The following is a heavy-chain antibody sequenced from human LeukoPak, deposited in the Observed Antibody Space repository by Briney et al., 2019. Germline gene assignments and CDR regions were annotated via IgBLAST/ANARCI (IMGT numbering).Heavy chain of an antibody. Sequence: GGSLRLSCAASGFTFRNNWMTWVRQAPGKGLEWVSAISGSGGSTYYADSVKGRFTISRDNSKNTLYLQMNSLRAEDTAVYYCAKDRSDYDSSGYYYYYYYYGMDVWGQGTTVTVSS. D-gene: IGHD3-22*01. V-gene: IGHV3-23*01. CDR3: AKDRSDYDSSGYYYYYYYYGMDV. CDR1: GFTFRNNW. CDR2: ISGSGGST. J-gene: IGHJ6*02.